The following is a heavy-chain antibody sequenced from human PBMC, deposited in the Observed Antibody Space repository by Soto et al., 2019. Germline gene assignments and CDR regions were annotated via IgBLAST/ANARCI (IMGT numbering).Heavy chain of an antibody. CDR2: INYSGST. CDR3: ARQRWGDTDDWFDP. V-gene: IGHV4-59*01. Sequence: SETLTLTCTVSGGSISSDYWSWIRQPPGKGLEWIGYINYSGSTNYNPSLKSRVTISVDTSKNQFSLKLSSVTAADTAVYYCARQRWGDTDDWFDPWGQGSLVTVSS. D-gene: IGHD2-21*02. CDR1: GGSISSDY. J-gene: IGHJ5*02.